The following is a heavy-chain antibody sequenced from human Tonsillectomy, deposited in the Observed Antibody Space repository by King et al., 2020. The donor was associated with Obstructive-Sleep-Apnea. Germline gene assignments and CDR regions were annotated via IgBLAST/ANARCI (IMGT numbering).Heavy chain of an antibody. Sequence: QLQESGPGLVKPSETLSLTCTVSGGSISSSGYYWGWIRQPPGKGLEWIGSIYYSGSTYYNPSLKSRVTISVDTSKNQFSLKLSSVTAADTAVYYCARVPLHYSSTFNGGQGTLVTVSS. J-gene: IGHJ4*02. CDR1: GGSISSSGYY. V-gene: IGHV4-39*07. D-gene: IGHD6-13*01. CDR2: IYYSGST. CDR3: ARVPLHYSSTFN.